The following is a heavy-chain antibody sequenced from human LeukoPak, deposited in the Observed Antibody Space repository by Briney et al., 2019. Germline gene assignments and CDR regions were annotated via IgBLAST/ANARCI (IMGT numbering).Heavy chain of an antibody. J-gene: IGHJ4*02. D-gene: IGHD3-22*01. CDR2: IWYDGSNK. CDR1: GFTFSSYG. Sequence: PGGSLRLSCAASGFTFSSYGMHWVRQAPGKGLEWVAVIWYDGSNKYYADSVKGRFTISRDNSKNTLYLQMNSLRAEDTAVYYCAKVSRMIVVVIDIDYWGQGTLVTVSS. V-gene: IGHV3-33*06. CDR3: AKVSRMIVVVIDIDY.